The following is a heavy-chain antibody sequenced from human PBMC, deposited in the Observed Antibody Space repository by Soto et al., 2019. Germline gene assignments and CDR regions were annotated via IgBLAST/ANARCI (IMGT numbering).Heavy chain of an antibody. J-gene: IGHJ4*02. D-gene: IGHD2-2*01. CDR3: ARAQLVGYYFDY. CDR2: IYYSGST. CDR1: GGSISSDDYY. V-gene: IGHV4-30-4*01. Sequence: PSETLSLTCTVSGGSISSDDYYWSWIRQPPGKGLEWIGYIYYSGSTYYNPSLKGRVTKSIDTSKNQFSLKLSSVTAADTAVYYCARAQLVGYYFDYWGQGTLVTVSS.